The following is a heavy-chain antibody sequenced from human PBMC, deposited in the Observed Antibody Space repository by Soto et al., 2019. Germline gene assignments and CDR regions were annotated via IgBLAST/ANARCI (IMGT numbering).Heavy chain of an antibody. J-gene: IGHJ4*02. CDR1: GFDFNYYN. Sequence: PGGSLRLSCVASGFDFNYYNMNWVRQAPGKGLEWVSSISSSSNYIYYADSLKGRFTISRDNAKVSLFLQIDSLTAGDTAVYYCARSVRRSPPNFDLWGQGTLVTVSS. D-gene: IGHD1-26*01. CDR3: ARSVRRSPPNFDL. V-gene: IGHV3-21*01. CDR2: ISSSSNYI.